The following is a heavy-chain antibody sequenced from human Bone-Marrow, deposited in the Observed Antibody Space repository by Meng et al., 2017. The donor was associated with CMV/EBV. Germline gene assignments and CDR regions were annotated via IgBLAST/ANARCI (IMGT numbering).Heavy chain of an antibody. CDR2: INSDGSST. Sequence: GGSLRLSCAASGFIFISYWMHWVRQAPGKWLVWVSRINSDGSSTSYADSVKDRFTTSRDNAKNTLYLQMNSLRAEDTAVYYCARGEVSSYYGMDVWGQGTTVTVSS. CDR3: ARGEVSSYYGMDV. CDR1: GFIFISYW. J-gene: IGHJ6*02. V-gene: IGHV3-74*01.